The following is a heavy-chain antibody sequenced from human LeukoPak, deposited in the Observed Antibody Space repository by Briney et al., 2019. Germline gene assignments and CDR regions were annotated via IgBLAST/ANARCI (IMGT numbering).Heavy chain of an antibody. CDR2: ISAYNGNT. CDR3: ARDHKGYYDSSGYYFGSNY. V-gene: IGHV1-18*01. J-gene: IGHJ4*02. Sequence: ASVKVSCKASGYTFTSYGISWVRQAPGQGLEWMGWISAYNGNTNYAQKLQGRVTMTTDTSTSTAYMELRSLRSDDTAVYYCARDHKGYYDSSGYYFGSNYWGQGTLVTVSS. D-gene: IGHD3-22*01. CDR1: GYTFTSYG.